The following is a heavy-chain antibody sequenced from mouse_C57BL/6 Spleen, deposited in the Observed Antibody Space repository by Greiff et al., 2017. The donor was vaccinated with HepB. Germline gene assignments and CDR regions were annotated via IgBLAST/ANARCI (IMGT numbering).Heavy chain of an antibody. V-gene: IGHV1-54*01. CDR2: INPGSGGT. Sequence: QVQLQQSGAELVRPGTSVKVSCKASGYAFTNYLIEWVKQRPGQGLEWIGVINPGSGGTNYNEKFKGKATLNADKSSSTAYMQLSSLTSEDSAVYFCAREGYSGYWGQGTTLTVSS. J-gene: IGHJ2*01. D-gene: IGHD2-12*01. CDR3: AREGYSGY. CDR1: GYAFTNYL.